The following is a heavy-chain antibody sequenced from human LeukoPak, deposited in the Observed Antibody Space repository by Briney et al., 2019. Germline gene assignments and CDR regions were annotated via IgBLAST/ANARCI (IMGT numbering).Heavy chain of an antibody. J-gene: IGHJ4*02. CDR2: IKKDGREK. CDR1: GFTFSNYW. V-gene: IGHV3-7*01. CDR3: VRDVSDENDSASRMHLDS. D-gene: IGHD2-15*01. Sequence: QPRGSLRLSCAASGFTFSNYWMTWVRQAPGKGLEWVANIKKDGREKHYVDSVKGRFAISRDNARNSLFLQMNSLRAEDTAVYYCVRDVSDENDSASRMHLDSWGQGTLVSVSS.